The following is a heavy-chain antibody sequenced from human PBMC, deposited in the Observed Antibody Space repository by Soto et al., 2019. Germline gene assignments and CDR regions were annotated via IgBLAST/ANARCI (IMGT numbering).Heavy chain of an antibody. CDR3: ATPFIKRYFDWSTTAFDY. D-gene: IGHD3-9*01. J-gene: IGHJ4*02. Sequence: ASEKVSCKVSGYTLTELSMHWVRQAPGKGLEWMGGFDPEDGETIYEQKFQGRVTMTEDTSTDTAYMELSSLRSDDTAVYYSATPFIKRYFDWSTTAFDYWGQGTLVTVSS. CDR1: GYTLTELS. CDR2: FDPEDGET. V-gene: IGHV1-24*01.